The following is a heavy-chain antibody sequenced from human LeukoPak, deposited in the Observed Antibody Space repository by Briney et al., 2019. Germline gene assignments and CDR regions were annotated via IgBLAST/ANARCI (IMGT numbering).Heavy chain of an antibody. CDR1: GGSLSGYY. D-gene: IGHD1-26*01. V-gene: IGHV4-34*01. J-gene: IGHJ4*02. Sequence: SETLSLTCAVYGGSLSGYYWSWIRQSPGKGLEWIGEINHSGSTNCNPSLKNRVTMSVDTSQNQFSLKLSSVTAADTALYYCARGRPIVGTSTLFLDLDYWDQGTLVTVSS. CDR2: INHSGST. CDR3: ARGRPIVGTSTLFLDLDY.